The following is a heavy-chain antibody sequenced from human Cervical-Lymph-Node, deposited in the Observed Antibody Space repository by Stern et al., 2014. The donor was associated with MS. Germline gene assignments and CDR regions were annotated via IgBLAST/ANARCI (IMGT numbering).Heavy chain of an antibody. CDR1: GGTFRNYA. V-gene: IGHV1-69*01. CDR2: IIPIFPTP. CDR3: AKAKGQCSSGSCFVEDYYYYGMDV. Sequence: QVQLVESGAEVKKPGSSVKVSCKASGGTFRNYAITWVRQAPGQGLEWMGGIIPIFPTPNYAQKFQGRVTITADESTSTAYMELSGLRSEDTAVYYCAKAKGQCSSGSCFVEDYYYYGMDVWGQGTTVTVSS. D-gene: IGHD2-15*01. J-gene: IGHJ6*02.